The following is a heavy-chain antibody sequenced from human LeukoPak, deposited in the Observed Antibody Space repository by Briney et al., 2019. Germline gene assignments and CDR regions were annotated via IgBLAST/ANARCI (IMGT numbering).Heavy chain of an antibody. CDR1: GFTFSSYG. J-gene: IGHJ4*02. CDR3: ARDDVRYCSGGSCYLDY. D-gene: IGHD2-15*01. CDR2: IWYDGSNK. V-gene: IGHV3-33*01. Sequence: GRSLRLSCAASGFTFSSYGMHWVRQAPGKGLEWVAVIWYDGSNKYYADSVKGRFTISRDNSKNTLYLQMNSLRAEDTAVYYCARDDVRYCSGGSCYLDYWGQGTLVNVSS.